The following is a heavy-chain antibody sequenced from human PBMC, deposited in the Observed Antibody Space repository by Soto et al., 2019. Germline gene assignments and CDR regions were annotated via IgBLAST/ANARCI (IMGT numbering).Heavy chain of an antibody. CDR1: GFTFSSYA. CDR2: ISGSGGST. CDR3: AKPYVLRFLEWLYYFDY. Sequence: GGSLRLSFAASGFTFSSYAMSWVRQAPVKGLEWVSAISGSGGSTYYADSVKGRFTISRDNSKKTLYLQMNSLRAEDTAVYYCAKPYVLRFLEWLYYFDYWGQRTLVAFSS. D-gene: IGHD3-3*01. J-gene: IGHJ4*02. V-gene: IGHV3-23*01.